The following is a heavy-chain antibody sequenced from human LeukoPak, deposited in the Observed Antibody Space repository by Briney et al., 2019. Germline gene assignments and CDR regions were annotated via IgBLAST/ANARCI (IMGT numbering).Heavy chain of an antibody. D-gene: IGHD5-18*01. CDR1: GFTFSDYY. CDR3: ARRKAMVTRYYGMDV. Sequence: GGSLRLSCAASGFTFSDYYMSWIRQAPGKGLEWVSYISSSGSTIYYADSVKGRFTISRDNAKNSLYLQMNSLRAEDTAVYYCARRKAMVTRYYGMDVWGQGTTVTVSS. J-gene: IGHJ6*02. V-gene: IGHV3-11*01. CDR2: ISSSGSTI.